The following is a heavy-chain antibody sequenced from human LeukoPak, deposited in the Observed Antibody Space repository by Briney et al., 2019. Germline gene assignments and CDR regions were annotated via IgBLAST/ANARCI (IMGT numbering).Heavy chain of an antibody. CDR2: IKPDGSEN. Sequence: GGSLRLSCAASGFTFSDSWMNWVRQAPGKGLEWVANIKPDGSENYYVDSLRGRFTISRDNAKNSLYLQMNSLRAEDTAVYYCARDLDSSGFTPYDYWGQGTLVTVSS. CDR1: GFTFSDSW. J-gene: IGHJ4*02. D-gene: IGHD3-22*01. V-gene: IGHV3-7*01. CDR3: ARDLDSSGFTPYDY.